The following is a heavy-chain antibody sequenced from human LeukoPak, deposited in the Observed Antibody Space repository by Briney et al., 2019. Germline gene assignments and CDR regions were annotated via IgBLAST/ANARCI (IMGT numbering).Heavy chain of an antibody. CDR3: ARKDGDY. CDR1: GASISSSH. Sequence: PSETLSLTCTVSGASISSSHWTWIRQPAGKGLEWIGLIYSSGSTIYNPSLKSRVAMSVDMTKNQLSLKLSSVTAADTAMYYCARKDGDYWGQGTLVTVSS. V-gene: IGHV4-4*07. CDR2: IYSSGST. J-gene: IGHJ4*02.